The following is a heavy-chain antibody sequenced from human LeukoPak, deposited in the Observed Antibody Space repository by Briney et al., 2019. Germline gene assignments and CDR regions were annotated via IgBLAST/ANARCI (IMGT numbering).Heavy chain of an antibody. J-gene: IGHJ2*01. D-gene: IGHD3-22*01. CDR3: ARVDRRVSHWYFDL. Sequence: GESLKISCKGSGYSFTSYWIGWVRQMPGKGLEWMGIIYPGDSVTRNSPSFQGQVTISADKSISTAYLQWSSLKASDTAMYYCARVDRRVSHWYFDLGGRATLVTVSS. CDR2: IYPGDSVT. V-gene: IGHV5-51*01. CDR1: GYSFTSYW.